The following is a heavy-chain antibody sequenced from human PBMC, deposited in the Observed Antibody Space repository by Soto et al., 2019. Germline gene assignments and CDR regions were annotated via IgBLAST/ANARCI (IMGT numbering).Heavy chain of an antibody. Sequence: PGGSLRLSCAASGFTFSGSAMHWVRQASGKGLEWVGRIRNKANNYATAYGASVKGRFIISRDESKNTAYLQMNSLKTEDTAVYYCIASVDDTFLDPWAQGSLVTVSS. CDR3: IASVDDTFLDP. CDR2: IRNKANNYAT. CDR1: GFTFSGSA. D-gene: IGHD3-16*01. V-gene: IGHV3-73*01. J-gene: IGHJ5*02.